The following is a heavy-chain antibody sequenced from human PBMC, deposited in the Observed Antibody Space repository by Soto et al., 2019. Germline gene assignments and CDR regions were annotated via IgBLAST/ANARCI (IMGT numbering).Heavy chain of an antibody. Sequence: ASVKVSCKASGYTFTGYYMHWVRQAPGQGLEWMGWINPNSGGTNYAQKFQGRVTMTRDTSISTAYMELSRLRSDDTAVYYCARDSASYDSSGYYYVGFDYWGQGTLVTVS. CDR3: ARDSASYDSSGYYYVGFDY. CDR1: GYTFTGYY. V-gene: IGHV1-2*02. CDR2: INPNSGGT. J-gene: IGHJ4*02. D-gene: IGHD3-22*01.